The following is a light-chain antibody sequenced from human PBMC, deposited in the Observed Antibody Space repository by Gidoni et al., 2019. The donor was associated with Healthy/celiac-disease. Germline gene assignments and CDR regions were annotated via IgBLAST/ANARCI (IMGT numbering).Light chain of an antibody. V-gene: IGLV2-23*01. J-gene: IGLJ3*02. CDR1: SSDFGSYNL. Sequence: QSALTQPASVSGSPGQSITISCTGTSSDFGSYNLVPWYQQHPGKAPKLMIYEGSKRPPGVSNRFSGPKSGNTASLTISGLQAEDEADYYCCSYAGSSTWVFGGGTKLTVL. CDR3: CSYAGSSTWV. CDR2: EGS.